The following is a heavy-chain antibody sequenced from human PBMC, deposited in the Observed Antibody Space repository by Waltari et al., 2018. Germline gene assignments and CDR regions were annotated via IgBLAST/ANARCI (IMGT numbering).Heavy chain of an antibody. V-gene: IGHV3-53*01. CDR1: GFTVSSNY. D-gene: IGHD4-17*01. Sequence: EVQLVESGGGLIQPGGSLRLSCAASGFTVSSNYMSWVRQAPGKGLRWVSVIYSGGSTYYADSVKGRFTISRDNSKNTRYLQMNSLRAEDTAVYYCAREAGDYYFDYWGQGTLVTVSS. CDR3: AREAGDYYFDY. J-gene: IGHJ4*02. CDR2: IYSGGST.